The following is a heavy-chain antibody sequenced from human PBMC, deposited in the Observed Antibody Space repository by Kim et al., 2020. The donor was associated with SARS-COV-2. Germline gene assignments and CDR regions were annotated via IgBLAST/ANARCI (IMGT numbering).Heavy chain of an antibody. CDR1: GGSFSDYT. D-gene: IGHD3-3*01. CDR3: ARGRAGVVPFPVLGLGPYYRYYAMDV. Sequence: SETLSLTCAVYGGSFSDYTWTWIRQPPGRGLEWIGEINHSGSTNLSPSLKSRITISVDTSTSQFSLRLKSMTATDAAVYYCARGRAGVVPFPVLGLGPYYRYYAMDVWGRGTPVAVSS. V-gene: IGHV4-34*01. J-gene: IGHJ6*02. CDR2: INHSGST.